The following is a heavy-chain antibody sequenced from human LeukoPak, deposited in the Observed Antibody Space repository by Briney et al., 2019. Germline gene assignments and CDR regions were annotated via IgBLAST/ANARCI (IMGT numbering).Heavy chain of an antibody. Sequence: GGSLRLSCAASGFTFSSYSMNWVRQAPGKGLEWVSSISSSSSYIYYADSVKGRFTISRDNAKNSLYLQMNSLRAEDTAVYYCAREWRGGLGAVDYWGQGTLVTVSS. V-gene: IGHV3-21*01. CDR3: AREWRGGLGAVDY. CDR1: GFTFSSYS. CDR2: ISSSSSYI. J-gene: IGHJ4*02. D-gene: IGHD3-16*01.